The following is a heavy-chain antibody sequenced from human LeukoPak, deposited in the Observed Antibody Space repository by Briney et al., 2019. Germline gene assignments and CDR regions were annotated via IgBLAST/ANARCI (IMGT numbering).Heavy chain of an antibody. Sequence: SETLSLTCTVSGGSISSSSYYWGWIRQPPGKGLEWIGYIYYSGSTNYNPSLKSRVTISVDTSKNQFSLKLSSVTAADTAVYYCARGYSSSWYGLYHWFDPWGQGTLVTVSS. V-gene: IGHV4-61*05. CDR2: IYYSGST. CDR1: GGSISSSSYY. D-gene: IGHD6-13*01. CDR3: ARGYSSSWYGLYHWFDP. J-gene: IGHJ5*02.